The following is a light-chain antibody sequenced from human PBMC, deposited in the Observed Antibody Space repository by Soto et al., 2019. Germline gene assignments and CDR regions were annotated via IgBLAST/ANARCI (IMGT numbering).Light chain of an antibody. J-gene: IGLJ1*01. V-gene: IGLV2-14*01. CDR2: GVT. CDR3: GSITRSSTAV. CDR1: SSDVGGFEY. Sequence: QSVLSQPASVSGPPGQSITISCTGTSSDVGGFEYVSWYQHQPGKAPKLTIYGVTKRPPGVSNRFSGSKSGNTASLTISGIQAEDEGDYYCGSITRSSTAVFGTGTKVTVL.